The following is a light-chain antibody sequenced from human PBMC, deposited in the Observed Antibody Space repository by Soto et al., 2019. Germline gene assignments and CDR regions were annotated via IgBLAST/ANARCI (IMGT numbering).Light chain of an antibody. CDR2: DVS. CDR1: SSDIGEYNY. J-gene: IGLJ1*01. V-gene: IGLV2-14*01. Sequence: QSVLTQPASVSGSPGQSITISCTGTSSDIGEYNYVSWYQQHPGKAPKLMIYDVSNRPSGVSNRFSGSKSGNTASLTISGLQAEDEADYYCNSYASSSDYVFGAGTKLTVL. CDR3: NSYASSSDYV.